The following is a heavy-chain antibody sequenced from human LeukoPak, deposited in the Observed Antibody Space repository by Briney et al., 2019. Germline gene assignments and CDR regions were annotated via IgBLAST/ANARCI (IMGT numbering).Heavy chain of an antibody. CDR2: IYPDDSDT. CDR1: GXSFSSYC. Sequence: HGESLKISFKGSGXSFSSYCIGWVRQMPGKGLEWMAIIYPDDSDTRYSPSFQGQVTISADRSISTAYMQWSSLKASDSAMYYCARHRKDIGFDSWGQGTLVTVSS. CDR3: ARHRKDIGFDS. J-gene: IGHJ4*02. V-gene: IGHV5-51*01. D-gene: IGHD2-15*01.